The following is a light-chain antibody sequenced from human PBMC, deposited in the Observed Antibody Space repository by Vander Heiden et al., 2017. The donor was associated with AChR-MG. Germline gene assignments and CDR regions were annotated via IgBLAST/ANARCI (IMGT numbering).Light chain of an antibody. CDR3: AAWDDSLNGQVV. Sequence: QSVLTQPPPASGTPGQRLTISCSGHRSNSGSNPVNWYQQLPGTAPKLLIYSNNQRPSGVPDRFSGSKSGSSASLAISGLQSEDEADYYCAAWDDSLNGQVVFGGGTKLTVL. V-gene: IGLV1-44*01. J-gene: IGLJ2*01. CDR1: RSNSGSNP. CDR2: SNN.